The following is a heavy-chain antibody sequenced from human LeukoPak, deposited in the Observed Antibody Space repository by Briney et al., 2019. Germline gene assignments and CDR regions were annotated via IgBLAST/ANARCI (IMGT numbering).Heavy chain of an antibody. CDR1: GFTFSSYS. J-gene: IGHJ4*02. V-gene: IGHV3-21*04. D-gene: IGHD3-10*01. CDR3: AKSPSMVREFDY. Sequence: GGSLRLSCAASGFTFSSYSMNWVRQAPGKGLEWVSSISSSSSYIYYADSVKGRFTISRDNAKNTLYLQMNSLRAEDTAVYYCAKSPSMVREFDYWDQGTLVTVSS. CDR2: ISSSSSYI.